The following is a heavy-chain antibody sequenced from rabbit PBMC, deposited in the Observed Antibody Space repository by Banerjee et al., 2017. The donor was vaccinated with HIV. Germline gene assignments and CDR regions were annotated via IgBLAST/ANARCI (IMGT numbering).Heavy chain of an antibody. J-gene: IGHJ2*01. Sequence: QEQLVESGGGLVQPEGSLTLTCTASGFSFSNKAVMCWVRQAPGKGLQWIACINAVTGKAVYATWAKGRFTFSKTSSTTVTLQMTSLTVADTGTYFCARHAGGAGDGYAGAFDPWGPGTLVTVS. V-gene: IGHV1S45*01. D-gene: IGHD6-1*01. CDR2: INAVTGKA. CDR1: GFSFSNKAV. CDR3: ARHAGGAGDGYAGAFDP.